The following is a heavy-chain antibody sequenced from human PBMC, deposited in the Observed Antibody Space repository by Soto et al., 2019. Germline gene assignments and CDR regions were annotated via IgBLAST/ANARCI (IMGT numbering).Heavy chain of an antibody. Sequence: GGSLRLSCAASGFTFSSYAMSWVRQAPGKGLEWVSVITGSGGGTYYADSVKGRFTISRHNSKNTLYLQMNSLRAEDTAVYYCARVEYSGPERGSYWGQGTLVTVSS. J-gene: IGHJ4*02. CDR2: ITGSGGGT. CDR3: ARVEYSGPERGSY. D-gene: IGHD1-26*01. V-gene: IGHV3-23*01. CDR1: GFTFSSYA.